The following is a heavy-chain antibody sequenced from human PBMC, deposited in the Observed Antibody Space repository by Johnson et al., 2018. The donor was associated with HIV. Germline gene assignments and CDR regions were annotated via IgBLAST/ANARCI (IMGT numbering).Heavy chain of an antibody. D-gene: IGHD6-13*01. CDR2: ISWDGGST. CDR1: GFTFDDYT. Sequence: VQLVESGGVVVQPGGSLRLSCAASGFTFDDYTMHWVRQGPGKGLEWVSLISWDGGSTYYADSVKGRFTISRDNSKNSLYLQMNSLRAEDTAVYYCATGASSTWSLGALDIWGQGTMVTVSS. CDR3: ATGASSTWSLGALDI. J-gene: IGHJ3*02. V-gene: IGHV3-43D*03.